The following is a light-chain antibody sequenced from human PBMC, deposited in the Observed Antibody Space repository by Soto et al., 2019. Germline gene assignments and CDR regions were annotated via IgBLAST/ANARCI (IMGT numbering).Light chain of an antibody. Sequence: SLLTQPSSVCGSPGQSSTISCTGPSSDVVSYNLVSWYQQHPGKAPKLMIYEASKRPSGISNRFSGSKSGNAASLTISGLQAEDEADYYCFSYAGNSLNYVFGTVTKVTV. CDR3: FSYAGNSLNYV. J-gene: IGLJ1*01. CDR1: SSDVVSYNL. V-gene: IGLV2-23*01. CDR2: EAS.